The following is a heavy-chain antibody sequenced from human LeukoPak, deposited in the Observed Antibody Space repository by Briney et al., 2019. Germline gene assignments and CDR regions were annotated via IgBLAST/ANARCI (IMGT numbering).Heavy chain of an antibody. D-gene: IGHD6-13*01. CDR2: IYYSGST. CDR1: GGSISSGGYY. V-gene: IGHV4-31*03. Sequence: SQTLSLTCTVSGGSISSGGYYWSWIRQHPGKGLEWIGYIYYSGSTYYNPSLKSRVTISVDTSKNQFSLKLSSVTAADTAVYYCARGVSSSWPYYYHYGMDVWGQGTTVTVSS. J-gene: IGHJ6*02. CDR3: ARGVSSSWPYYYHYGMDV.